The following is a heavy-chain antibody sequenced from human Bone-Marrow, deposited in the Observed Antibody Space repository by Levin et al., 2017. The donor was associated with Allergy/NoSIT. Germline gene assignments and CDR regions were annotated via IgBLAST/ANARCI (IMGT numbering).Heavy chain of an antibody. CDR3: AKNPGWAAAGTAPFFDY. CDR1: GFTFSSYA. CDR2: ISGSGGST. J-gene: IGHJ4*02. D-gene: IGHD6-13*01. Sequence: RAGGSLRLSCAASGFTFSSYAMSWVRQAPGKGLEWVSAISGSGGSTYYADSVKGRFTISRDNSKNTLYLQMNSLRAEDTAVYYCAKNPGWAAAGTAPFFDYWGQGTLVTVSS. V-gene: IGHV3-23*01.